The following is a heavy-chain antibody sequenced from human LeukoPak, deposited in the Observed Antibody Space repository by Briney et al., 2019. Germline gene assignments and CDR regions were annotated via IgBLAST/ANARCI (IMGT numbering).Heavy chain of an antibody. J-gene: IGHJ4*02. CDR3: ARVTGYMIEDYFDY. V-gene: IGHV4-59*01. Sequence: SETLSLTCTVSGGSISSYCWSWIRQPPGKGLEWIGYIYYSGSTNYNPSLKSRVTISVDTSKNQFSLRLSSVTAADTAVYYCARVTGYMIEDYFDYWGQGTLVTVSS. CDR1: GGSISSYC. CDR2: IYYSGST. D-gene: IGHD3-22*01.